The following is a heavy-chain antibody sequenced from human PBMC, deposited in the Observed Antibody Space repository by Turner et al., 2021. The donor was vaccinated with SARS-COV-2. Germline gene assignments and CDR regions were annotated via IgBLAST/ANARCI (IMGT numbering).Heavy chain of an antibody. CDR3: ARDSSGYQRSFDV. CDR2: IHANSGGT. J-gene: IGHJ6*02. CDR1: GYTFTGDY. Sequence: QLQLVQSRAEVKKPGASVKVSCKASGYTFTGDYMHWVRPAPGQGLEWMGWIHANSGGTNYARKFQGRVNMTRDTSSSTAYMELSGLRSDDTAVYYCARDSSGYQRSFDVWGQGTTVTVSS. V-gene: IGHV1-2*02. D-gene: IGHD2-15*01.